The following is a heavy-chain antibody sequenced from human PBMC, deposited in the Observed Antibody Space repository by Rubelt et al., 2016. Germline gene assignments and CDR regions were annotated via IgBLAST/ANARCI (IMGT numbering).Heavy chain of an antibody. V-gene: IGHV4-34*01. CDR3: ARHFTTNSWPHFDY. CDR2: INHRGGT. D-gene: IGHD6-13*01. CDR1: GGSFSGYY. Sequence: GGSFSGYYGSWVRQPPGKGLEWIGGINHRGGTGFTPSLKSRVFMVVDSSKNQFFLRLSSVTAADTAVYYCARHFTTNSWPHFDYWGQGTLVTVSS. J-gene: IGHJ4*02.